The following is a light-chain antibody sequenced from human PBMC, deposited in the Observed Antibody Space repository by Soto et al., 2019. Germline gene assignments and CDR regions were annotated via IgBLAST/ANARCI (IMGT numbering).Light chain of an antibody. V-gene: IGLV2-14*03. CDR2: DVS. Sequence: QYALTQPASVSGSPGQSIAISCTGTSGDIGGYNYVSWYQQHPGRAPKLMIYDVSNRPSGVSTRFSGSKSDNTASLTISGLQPEDEGDYYCLSYTTSSTYVFGTGTKLTVL. CDR1: SGDIGGYNY. J-gene: IGLJ1*01. CDR3: LSYTTSSTYV.